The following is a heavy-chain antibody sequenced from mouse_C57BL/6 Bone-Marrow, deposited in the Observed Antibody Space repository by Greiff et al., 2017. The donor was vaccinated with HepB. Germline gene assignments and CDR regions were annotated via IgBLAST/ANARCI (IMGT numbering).Heavy chain of an antibody. CDR2: IDPENGDT. J-gene: IGHJ4*01. Sequence: VQLQQSGAELVRPGASVKLSCTASGFNIKDDYMHWVKQRPEQGLEWIGWIDPENGDTEYASKFQGKATITADTSSNTAYLQLSSPTSEDTAVYYCTMILYDGYLYAMDYWGQGTSVTVSS. V-gene: IGHV14-4*01. CDR3: TMILYDGYLYAMDY. CDR1: GFNIKDDY. D-gene: IGHD2-3*01.